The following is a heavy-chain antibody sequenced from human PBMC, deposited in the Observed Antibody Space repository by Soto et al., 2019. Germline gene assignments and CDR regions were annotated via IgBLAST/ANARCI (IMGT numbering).Heavy chain of an antibody. Sequence: SVKVSCKTSGGTFGSHSISWVRQAPGQGLEWMGGIVPIFRSTTYAPKFGARVTIFADDSTSTAYMEIRSLRSEDTAVYYCATDLAYSGSYGAVSSWGQGTMVTVYS. D-gene: IGHD1-26*01. V-gene: IGHV1-69*13. CDR2: IVPIFRST. CDR1: GGTFGSHS. CDR3: ATDLAYSGSYGAVSS. J-gene: IGHJ5*02.